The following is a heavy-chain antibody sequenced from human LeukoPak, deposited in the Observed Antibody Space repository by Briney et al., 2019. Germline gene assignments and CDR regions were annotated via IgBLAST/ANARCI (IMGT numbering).Heavy chain of an antibody. J-gene: IGHJ4*02. D-gene: IGHD5-18*01. CDR1: GFTFSSYG. CDR2: ISYDGSNK. CDR3: AKVIQLWLHSGVNCDY. Sequence: GGSLRLSCAASGFTFSSYGMHWVRQAPGKGLEWVAVISYDGSNKYYADSVKGRFTISRDNSKNTLYLQMNSLRAEDTAVYYCAKVIQLWLHSGVNCDYWGQGTLVTVSS. V-gene: IGHV3-30*18.